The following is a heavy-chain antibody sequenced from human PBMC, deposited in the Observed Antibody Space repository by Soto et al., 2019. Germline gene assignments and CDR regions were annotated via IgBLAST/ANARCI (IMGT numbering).Heavy chain of an antibody. CDR3: AKTIAAAGDYYFDY. V-gene: IGHV3-23*01. Sequence: GGSLRLSCAASGFTFSSYAMSWVRQAPGKGLEWVSAISGSGGSTYYPDSVKGRFTISRDNSKNTLYLQMNSLRAEDTAVYYCAKTIAAAGDYYFDYWGQGTLVTVSS. CDR2: ISGSGGST. J-gene: IGHJ4*02. CDR1: GFTFSSYA. D-gene: IGHD6-13*01.